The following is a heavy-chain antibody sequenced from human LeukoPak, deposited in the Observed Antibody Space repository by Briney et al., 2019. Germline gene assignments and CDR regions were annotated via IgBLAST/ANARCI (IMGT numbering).Heavy chain of an antibody. CDR1: GDSFTNYF. CDR2: IYYTGST. D-gene: IGHD3-16*01. V-gene: IGHV4-59*01. J-gene: IGHJ4*02. CDR3: ARGKGDFDS. Sequence: SETLSLTCTVSGDSFTNYFWSWIRQPPGKGLEWIGSIYYTGSTNYNPSLQSRVTISLDTSNNHFSLTLNSVTAADTAVYYCARGKGDFDSWGQGTLVTVSS.